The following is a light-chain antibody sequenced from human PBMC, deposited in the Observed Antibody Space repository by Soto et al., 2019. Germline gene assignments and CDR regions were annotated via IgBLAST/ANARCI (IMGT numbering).Light chain of an antibody. V-gene: IGKV1-5*01. CDR3: QQYNSYPYT. CDR1: QMVRTG. J-gene: IGKJ2*01. Sequence: DIQMTQSPSTVSAPVGDGVTITCRASQMVRTGLAWYQQKPGKAPKLLIYDASTLESGVSSGFSGSGSGTEFTLTISSLQPDDFATYYCQQYNSYPYTFGQGTKLEIK. CDR2: DAS.